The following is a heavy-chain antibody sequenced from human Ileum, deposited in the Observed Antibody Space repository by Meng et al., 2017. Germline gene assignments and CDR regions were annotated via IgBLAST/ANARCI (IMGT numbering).Heavy chain of an antibody. Sequence: QLRLQESGPGLVRPSGTLSLICGVSGGSVSSSGYQWGWIRQPPGKGLEWIGYASTNYNPSLKSRVTISVDTSKNQFSLKLTSVTAADTAVYYCARDHWGSLDYWGQGVLVTVSS. V-gene: IGHV4-61*08. CDR1: GGSVSSSGYQ. CDR2: AST. J-gene: IGHJ4*02. CDR3: ARDHWGSLDY. D-gene: IGHD7-27*01.